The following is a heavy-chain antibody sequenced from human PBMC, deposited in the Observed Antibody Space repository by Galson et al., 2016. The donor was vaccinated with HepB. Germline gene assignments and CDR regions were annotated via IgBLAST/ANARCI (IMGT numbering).Heavy chain of an antibody. CDR2: IKPSGGNT. D-gene: IGHD1-14*01. J-gene: IGHJ4*02. Sequence: SVKVSCKASGYTFNTYNMHWVRQAPGQGLEWMGIIKPSGGNTIYAQKFQDRITMTRDTSTSTVYMELISLISEDTAVYYRARELDHSFYFDYWGQGTLLTVSS. V-gene: IGHV1-46*02. CDR1: GYTFNTYN. CDR3: ARELDHSFYFDY.